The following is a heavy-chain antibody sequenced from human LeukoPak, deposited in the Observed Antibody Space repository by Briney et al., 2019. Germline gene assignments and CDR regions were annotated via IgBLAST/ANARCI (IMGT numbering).Heavy chain of an antibody. D-gene: IGHD2-21*02. CDR3: ARRAYCGGDCTKAYYSYYSMDV. Sequence: ESLKISCKASGYTFTTYRIAWVRQMPGTGLEWMGIICPGDSDTKYSPSFQGQVTMSADRSISTAYLQWSSLRASDTAMYYCARRAYCGGDCTKAYYSYYSMDVWGQGTTVTVSS. CDR1: GYTFTTYR. J-gene: IGHJ6*02. V-gene: IGHV5-51*01. CDR2: ICPGDSDT.